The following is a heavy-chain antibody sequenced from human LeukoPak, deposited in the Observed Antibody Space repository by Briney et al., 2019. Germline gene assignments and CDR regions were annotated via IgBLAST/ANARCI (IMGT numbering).Heavy chain of an antibody. CDR2: INHSGST. D-gene: IGHD3-3*01. V-gene: IGHV4-38-2*02. Sequence: SETLSLTCTVSGYSISSGYYWGWIRQPPGKGLEWIGEINHSGSTNYNPSLKSRVTISVDTSKNQFSLKLSSVTAADTAVYYCARVVPTRKDFWSGYYAANWFDPWGQGTLVTVSS. CDR3: ARVVPTRKDFWSGYYAANWFDP. J-gene: IGHJ5*02. CDR1: GYSISSGYY.